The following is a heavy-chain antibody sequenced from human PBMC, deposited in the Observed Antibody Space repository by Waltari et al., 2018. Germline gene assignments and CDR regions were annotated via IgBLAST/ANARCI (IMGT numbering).Heavy chain of an antibody. Sequence: QVQLVQSGAEVKKPGASVKVSCKASGYTFTSYYMHWVRQAPGQGLEWMGIINPSGGSTSYAQKFQGRVTMTRDTSTSTVYMELSSLRSEDTAVYYCARLIAAAGATGWFDPWGQGTLVTVSS. V-gene: IGHV1-46*01. CDR3: ARLIAAAGATGWFDP. D-gene: IGHD6-13*01. CDR2: INPSGGST. J-gene: IGHJ5*02. CDR1: GYTFTSYY.